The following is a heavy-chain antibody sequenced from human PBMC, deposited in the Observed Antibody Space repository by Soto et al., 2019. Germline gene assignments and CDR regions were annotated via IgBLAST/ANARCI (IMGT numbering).Heavy chain of an antibody. V-gene: IGHV3-11*01. Sequence: GGSLRLSCAASGFTFSDYYMSWIRQAPGKGLEWVSYISSSGSTIYYADSVKGRFTISRDNAKNSLYLQMNSLRAEDTAVYYCARTPINGDSNWFDPWGQGTLVTVSS. CDR3: ARTPINGDSNWFDP. J-gene: IGHJ5*02. CDR1: GFTFSDYY. CDR2: ISSSGSTI. D-gene: IGHD2-8*01.